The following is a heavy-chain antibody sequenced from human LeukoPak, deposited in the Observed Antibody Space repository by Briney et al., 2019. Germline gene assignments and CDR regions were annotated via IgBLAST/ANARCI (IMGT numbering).Heavy chain of an antibody. J-gene: IGHJ6*03. D-gene: IGHD6-6*01. Sequence: GGSLRLSCAASGFTFSSYGMHWVRQAPGKGLEWVAFIRYDGSNKYYADSVKGRFTISRDNSKNTLYLQMNNLRAEDTAVYYCAKATDLEYSSSSGYYYYMDVWGKGTTVTVSS. CDR3: AKATDLEYSSSSGYYYYMDV. CDR2: IRYDGSNK. V-gene: IGHV3-30*02. CDR1: GFTFSSYG.